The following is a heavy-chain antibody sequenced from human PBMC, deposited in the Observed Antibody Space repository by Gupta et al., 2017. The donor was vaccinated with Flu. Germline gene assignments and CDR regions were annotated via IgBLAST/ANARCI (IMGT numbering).Heavy chain of an antibody. CDR3: ARAPSIAGWYFDS. D-gene: IGHD2/OR15-2a*01. V-gene: IGHV1-2*02. CDR1: GYTFIDYY. J-gene: IGHJ2*01. CDR2: INPDSGTV. Sequence: QVQLVQSGAEVKKPGAAVRVSCKTSGYTFIDYYVHWVRQAPGQGPAWMGWINPDSGTVFYAQRFQGRVTMTRDTSNRTIYMDLSRLRSDDTAVYYCARAPSIAGWYFDSWGRGTLVTVSS.